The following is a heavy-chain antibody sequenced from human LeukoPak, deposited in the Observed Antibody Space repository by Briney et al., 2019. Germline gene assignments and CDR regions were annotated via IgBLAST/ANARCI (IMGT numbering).Heavy chain of an antibody. Sequence: GGSLRLSCAASGFTFSSYGMHWVRQAPGKGLEWVAVIWYDGSNKYYADSVEGRFTISRDNSKNTLYLQMNSLRAEDTAVYYCAKQRGAARFGPYYFDYWGQGTLVTVSS. CDR3: AKQRGAARFGPYYFDY. J-gene: IGHJ4*02. D-gene: IGHD6-6*01. CDR1: GFTFSSYG. V-gene: IGHV3-33*06. CDR2: IWYDGSNK.